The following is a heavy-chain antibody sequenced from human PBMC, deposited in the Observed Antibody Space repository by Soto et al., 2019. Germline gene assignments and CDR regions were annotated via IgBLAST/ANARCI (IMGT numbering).Heavy chain of an antibody. CDR2: TSAYNGKT. CDR3: ARGGWNYGPGPFDL. V-gene: IGHV1-18*04. Sequence: QVQLVQSGTEVKTPGASVKVSCHASGYTFTNYGINWVRQAPGQGLEWMAWTSAYNGKTHHAPFVQGSVTMTADTSTRTAYMVLTSLRSDDTAVYYCARGGWNYGPGPFDLWGQGTMVTVSS. J-gene: IGHJ3*01. D-gene: IGHD1-7*01. CDR1: GYTFTNYG.